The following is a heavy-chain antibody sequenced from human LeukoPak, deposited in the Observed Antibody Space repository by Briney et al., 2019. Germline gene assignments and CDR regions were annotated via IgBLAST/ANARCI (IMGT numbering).Heavy chain of an antibody. J-gene: IGHJ4*02. D-gene: IGHD3-10*01. Sequence: GGSLRLSYSASGFTFSSYAMHWVRQAPGKGLEYVSAISSNGGSTYYADSVKGRFTISRDNSKNTLYLQMSSLRAEDTAVYYCVKESHLGEFPPLDYWGQGTLVTVSS. CDR3: VKESHLGEFPPLDY. CDR1: GFTFSSYA. CDR2: ISSNGGST. V-gene: IGHV3-64D*06.